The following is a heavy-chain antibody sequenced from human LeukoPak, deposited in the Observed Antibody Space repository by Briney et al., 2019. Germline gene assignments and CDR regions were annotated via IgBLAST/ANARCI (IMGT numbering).Heavy chain of an antibody. J-gene: IGHJ5*02. Sequence: HPGRSLRLSCAASGFTFSNYAMCWVRQAPGKGLEWVAVLSSDESERYYADSVKRRFTISRDNSKNTLYLQMNTLRAEDTAVYYCVKMGTSDFGRNNRFDPWGQGTLVTVSS. CDR3: VKMGTSDFGRNNRFDP. CDR2: LSSDESER. V-gene: IGHV3-30*18. CDR1: GFTFSNYA. D-gene: IGHD4-17*01.